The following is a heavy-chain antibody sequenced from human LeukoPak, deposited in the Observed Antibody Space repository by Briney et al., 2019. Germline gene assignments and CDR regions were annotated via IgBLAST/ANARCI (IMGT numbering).Heavy chain of an antibody. Sequence: GASLRLFCAASGFTVSDYWMAWVRQAPGKGLEWVANIWPDGSDKHHVDSVRGRLTISRDNAQNSLNLQMNSLRAEDSAVYYCARWGVNAGLDRWGQGTLVTVSS. CDR1: GFTVSDYW. V-gene: IGHV3-7*01. D-gene: IGHD3-10*01. J-gene: IGHJ5*02. CDR3: ARWGVNAGLDR. CDR2: IWPDGSDK.